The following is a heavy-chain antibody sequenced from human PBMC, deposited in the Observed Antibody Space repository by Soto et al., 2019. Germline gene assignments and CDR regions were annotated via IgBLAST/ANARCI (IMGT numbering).Heavy chain of an antibody. V-gene: IGHV4-59*01. CDR3: ARAHAPTLPFDY. D-gene: IGHD2-15*01. CDR1: GGSIRNVY. J-gene: IGHJ4*02. CDR2: IYHSGNT. Sequence: SETLSLTCTVSGGSIRNVYWSWIRQPPGKGLEWIGFIYHSGNTKYNPSLKSRVTISIDTSNNQFSLSLKSVTAADTAVYFCARAHAPTLPFDYWGQGTLVTVSS.